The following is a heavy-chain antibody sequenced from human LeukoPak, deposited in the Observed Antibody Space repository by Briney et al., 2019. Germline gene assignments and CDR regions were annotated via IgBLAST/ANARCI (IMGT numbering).Heavy chain of an antibody. D-gene: IGHD4-23*01. CDR3: ARNSRVASTSGLNH. CDR1: GFTFSTYS. V-gene: IGHV3-48*01. J-gene: IGHJ5*02. CDR2: ISGGSSNT. Sequence: GGSLRLSCAASGFTFSTYSMNWVRQAPGKGLEWVSYISGGSSNTFYADSVKGRFTISRDNAKNSLYLQMNSLRAEDTAVYYCARNSRVASTSGLNHWSQGTLVTVSS.